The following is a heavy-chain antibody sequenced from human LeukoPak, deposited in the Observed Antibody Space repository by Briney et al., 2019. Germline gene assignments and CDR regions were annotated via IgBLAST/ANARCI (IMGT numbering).Heavy chain of an antibody. V-gene: IGHV4-59*01. CDR2: IYYSGST. CDR3: ARAGYYYDSSSNAFDI. CDR1: GGSISSYY. Sequence: SETLSLTCTVSGGSISSYYWSWIRQPPGKGLEWIGYIYYSGSTNYNPSLKSRVTISVDTSTNQFSLKLSSVTAADTAVYYCARAGYYYDSSSNAFDIWGQGTMVTVSS. D-gene: IGHD3-22*01. J-gene: IGHJ3*02.